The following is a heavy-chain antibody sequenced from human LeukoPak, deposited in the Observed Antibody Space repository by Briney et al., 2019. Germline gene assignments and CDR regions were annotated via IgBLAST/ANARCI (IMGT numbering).Heavy chain of an antibody. CDR3: AKGRKDFDTNLGPFDS. CDR2: VHDSAGT. D-gene: IGHD3-9*01. CDR1: GYSNSSGYF. Sequence: SETLSLTCTVSGYSNSSGYFWGWIRQSPGKGLEWLGYVHDSAGTIYNPSLKSRVTISVGTSKTQFSLKVTSVTTADTAVYYCAKGRKDFDTNLGPFDSWGQGILVTVSS. V-gene: IGHV4-38-2*02. J-gene: IGHJ4*02.